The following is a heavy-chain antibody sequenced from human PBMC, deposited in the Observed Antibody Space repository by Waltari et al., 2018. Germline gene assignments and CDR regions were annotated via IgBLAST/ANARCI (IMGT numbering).Heavy chain of an antibody. V-gene: IGHV1-69*05. CDR3: ARAPIVGATMGGFDP. D-gene: IGHD1-26*01. CDR1: GGTFSRYA. J-gene: IGHJ5*02. CDR2: IIPIFGTA. Sequence: QVQLVQSGAEVKKPGSSVKVSCKASGGTFSRYAIRWVRQAPGQGLEWMGWIIPIFGTANYAQKFQGRVTITTDESTSTAYMELSSLRSEDTAVYYCARAPIVGATMGGFDPWGQGTLVTVSS.